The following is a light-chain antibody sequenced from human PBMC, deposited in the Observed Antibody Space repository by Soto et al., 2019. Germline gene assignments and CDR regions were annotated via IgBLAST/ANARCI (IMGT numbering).Light chain of an antibody. CDR3: QHRHNWPLT. V-gene: IGKV3-11*01. CDR2: DAS. CDR1: QSISSY. Sequence: EIVMTQSPATLSVSPGERATLSCRASQSISSYVAWYQQKAGQAPRLLIYDASNRATGIPARFSGSGSGTDFSLTIRSIEPEDFAVYYCQHRHNWPLTFGGGTKVDI. J-gene: IGKJ4*01.